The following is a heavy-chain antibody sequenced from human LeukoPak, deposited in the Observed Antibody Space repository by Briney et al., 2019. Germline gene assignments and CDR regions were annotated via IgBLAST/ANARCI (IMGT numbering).Heavy chain of an antibody. D-gene: IGHD3-22*01. V-gene: IGHV3-53*01. CDR2: IYSGGST. J-gene: IGHJ4*02. CDR1: GFTVISNY. Sequence: GGSLRLSCAASGFTVISNYISWVRPAPGKGLEWVSVIYSGGSTYYADSVKGRFTISRDNSKNRLYLQMNSLRAEDTTVYYCARGGGYYDSSGYSDYWGQGTLVTVSS. CDR3: ARGGGYYDSSGYSDY.